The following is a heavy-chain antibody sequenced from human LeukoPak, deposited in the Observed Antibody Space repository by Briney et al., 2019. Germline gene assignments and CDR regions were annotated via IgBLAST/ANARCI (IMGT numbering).Heavy chain of an antibody. Sequence: KPSQTLSLTCTVSGGSISSGDYYWSWIRQPPGKGLEWIGYIYYSGSTYYNPSLKSRVTISVDTSKNQFSLKLSSVTAADTAVYYCASPSCDSTSCYGWFDPWGQGTLVTVSS. D-gene: IGHD2-2*01. CDR1: GGSISSGDYY. CDR3: ASPSCDSTSCYGWFDP. V-gene: IGHV4-30-4*08. J-gene: IGHJ5*02. CDR2: IYYSGST.